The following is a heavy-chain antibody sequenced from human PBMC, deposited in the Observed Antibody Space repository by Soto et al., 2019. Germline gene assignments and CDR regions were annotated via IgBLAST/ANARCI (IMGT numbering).Heavy chain of an antibody. CDR1: GGTFSSYT. CDR3: ARDHVDIVATPRARDYYYYMDV. CDR2: IIPILGIA. D-gene: IGHD5-12*01. V-gene: IGHV1-69*04. Sequence: ASVKVSCKASGGTFSSYTISWVRQAPGQGLEWMGRIIPILGIANYAQKFQGRVTITADKSTSTAYMELSSLRSEDTAVYYCARDHVDIVATPRARDYYYYMDVWGKGTTVTVSS. J-gene: IGHJ6*03.